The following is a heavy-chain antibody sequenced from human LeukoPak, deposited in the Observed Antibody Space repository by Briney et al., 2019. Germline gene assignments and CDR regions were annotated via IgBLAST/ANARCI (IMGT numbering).Heavy chain of an antibody. CDR3: ARDYYDSSEGWYWYFDL. D-gene: IGHD3-22*01. Sequence: GGSLRLSCAASGFTFSSYAMTWVPQAPGKALEWVSVIYDGGYTYYADSVKGRFTISRDNSKNTLYLQMNSLRAEDTAVYYCARDYYDSSEGWYWYFDLWGRGTLVTVSS. J-gene: IGHJ2*01. CDR1: GFTFSSYA. CDR2: IYDGGYT. V-gene: IGHV3-66*01.